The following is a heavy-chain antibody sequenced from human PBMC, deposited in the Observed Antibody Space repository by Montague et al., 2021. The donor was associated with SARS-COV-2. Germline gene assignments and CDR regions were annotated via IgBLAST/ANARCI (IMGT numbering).Heavy chain of an antibody. D-gene: IGHD3-22*01. CDR2: INHSGTT. V-gene: IGHV4-34*01. CDR3: ARGRIDVNMIVVVVAGASFYMDV. Sequence: SETLSLTCAVYGGSFSGYYWTWIRQSPGKGLEWIAEINHSGTTNYNFNPSLRSRITISGDTSKNQFSLKLTSVTAADTAVYYCARGRIDVNMIVVVVAGASFYMDVWGKGTTVTVSS. CDR1: GGSFSGYY. J-gene: IGHJ6*03.